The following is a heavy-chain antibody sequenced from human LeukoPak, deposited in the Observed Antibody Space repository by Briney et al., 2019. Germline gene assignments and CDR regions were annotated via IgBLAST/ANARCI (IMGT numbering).Heavy chain of an antibody. CDR3: AREGGPYRPLDY. CDR1: GASISSGNW. Sequence: SETLSLTCAVSGASISSGNWWTWVRQPPGEGLEWIGEVHLSGRTHYNPSLESRVTMSVDMSENHISLRLTSVTAADTAVYYCAREGGPYRPLDYSGQGTLVTVSS. J-gene: IGHJ4*02. CDR2: VHLSGRT. V-gene: IGHV4-4*02.